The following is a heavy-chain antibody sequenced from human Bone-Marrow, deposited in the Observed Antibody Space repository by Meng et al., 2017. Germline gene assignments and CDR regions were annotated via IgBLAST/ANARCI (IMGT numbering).Heavy chain of an antibody. CDR1: GFTFTSSA. V-gene: IGHV1-58*02. CDR3: AATVIVGATRFDY. CDR2: IVVGSGNT. D-gene: IGHD1-26*01. Sequence: SVKVSCKASGFTFTSSAMQWVRQARGQRLEWIGWIVVGSGNTNYAQKFQERVTITRDMSTSTAYMELSSLGSEDTAVYYCAATVIVGATRFDYWGQGTLVTVSS. J-gene: IGHJ4*02.